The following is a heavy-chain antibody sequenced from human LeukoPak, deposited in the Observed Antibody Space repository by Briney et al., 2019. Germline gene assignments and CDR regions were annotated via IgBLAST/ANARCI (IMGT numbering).Heavy chain of an antibody. CDR1: GFTFSSYA. Sequence: GGSLRLACAASGFTFSSYAMSWVRQAPGKGLEWVSAISGSGGSTYYADSVKGRFTISRDNSKNTLYLQMNSLRAEDTAVYYCAKDQVVVPAAPFDYWGQGTLVTVSS. D-gene: IGHD2-2*01. CDR2: ISGSGGST. J-gene: IGHJ4*02. V-gene: IGHV3-23*01. CDR3: AKDQVVVPAAPFDY.